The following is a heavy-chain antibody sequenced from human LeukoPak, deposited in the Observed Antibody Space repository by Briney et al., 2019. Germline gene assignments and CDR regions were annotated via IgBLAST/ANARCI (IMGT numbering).Heavy chain of an antibody. CDR1: GGSISSGGYS. Sequence: LSLTCAVSGGSISSGGYSWSWVRQAPGKGLEWVSTIYTGGNTYYAASVKGRFTISRDFSKNTVFLHMNSLRAEDTAMYYCARGDDSGYYDYFDYWGQGALVTVSS. D-gene: IGHD3-22*01. V-gene: IGHV3-53*01. CDR3: ARGDDSGYYDYFDY. J-gene: IGHJ4*02. CDR2: IYTGGNT.